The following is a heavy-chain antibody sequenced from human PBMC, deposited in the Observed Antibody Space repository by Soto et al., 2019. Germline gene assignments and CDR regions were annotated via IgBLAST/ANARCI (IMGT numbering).Heavy chain of an antibody. CDR2: IIPIFGTA. J-gene: IGHJ6*02. Sequence: QVQLVQSGAEVKKPGSSVKVSCKASGGTFSSYAISWVRQAPGQGLEWMGGIIPIFGTANYAQKFQGRVTITADESTSTAYMELCSLRSEDTAVYYCARGKDGYSYGYSDYYYYGMDVWGQGTTVTVSS. D-gene: IGHD5-18*01. CDR1: GGTFSSYA. V-gene: IGHV1-69*12. CDR3: ARGKDGYSYGYSDYYYYGMDV.